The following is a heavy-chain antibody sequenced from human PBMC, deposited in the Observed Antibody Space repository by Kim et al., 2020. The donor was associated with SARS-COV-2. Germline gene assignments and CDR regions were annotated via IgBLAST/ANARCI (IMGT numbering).Heavy chain of an antibody. CDR1: GGSFSGYY. J-gene: IGHJ4*02. CDR2: INHSGST. Sequence: SETLSLTCAVYGGSFSGYYWSWIRQPPGKGLEWIGEINHSGSTNYNPSLKSRVTISVDTSKNQFSLKLSSVTAADTAVYYCARVDSSGWYYFDYWGQGTLVTVSS. V-gene: IGHV4-34*01. CDR3: ARVDSSGWYYFDY. D-gene: IGHD6-19*01.